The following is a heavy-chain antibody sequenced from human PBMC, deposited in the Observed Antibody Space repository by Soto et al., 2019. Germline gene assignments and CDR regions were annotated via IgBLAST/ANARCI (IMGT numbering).Heavy chain of an antibody. CDR1: GYTFTSYG. V-gene: IGHV1-18*04. CDR2: ISAYNGNT. J-gene: IGHJ6*03. Sequence: GASVKLSCKASGYTFTSYGISWVRQAPGQGLEWMGWISAYNGNTNYAQKLQGRVTMTTDTSTSTAYMELRSLRSDDTAVYYCVTLPLHYYYLDVWGKGTTVTVSS. CDR3: VTLPLHYYYLDV.